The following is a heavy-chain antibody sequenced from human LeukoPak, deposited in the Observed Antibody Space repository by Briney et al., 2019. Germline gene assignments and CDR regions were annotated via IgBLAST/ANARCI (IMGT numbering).Heavy chain of an antibody. Sequence: SETLSLTCTVSGGSVGSGTYYWSWIRQPPGKGLEWIGYIYNSGNTNYNPSLKSRVTISGDTSKNQFSLKLSSVTAADTAVYYCAIGYSNNWYFDYWGQGTLVTVSS. CDR1: GGSVGSGTYY. CDR2: IYNSGNT. V-gene: IGHV4-61*01. CDR3: AIGYSNNWYFDY. D-gene: IGHD6-13*01. J-gene: IGHJ4*02.